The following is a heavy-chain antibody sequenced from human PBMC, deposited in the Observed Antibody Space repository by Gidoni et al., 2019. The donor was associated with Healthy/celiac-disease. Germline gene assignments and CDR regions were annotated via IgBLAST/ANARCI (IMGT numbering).Heavy chain of an antibody. CDR3: ARDREGRGNYFDY. J-gene: IGHJ4*02. CDR2: ISSSSSYI. CDR1: GFTFSSYS. Sequence: EVQLVESGGGLVKPGGSLRLSCAASGFTFSSYSMNWVRRAPGKGLEWVSSISSSSSYIYYADSVKGRFTISRDNAKNSLYLQMNSLRAEDTAVYYCARDREGRGNYFDYWGQGTLVTVSS. V-gene: IGHV3-21*01.